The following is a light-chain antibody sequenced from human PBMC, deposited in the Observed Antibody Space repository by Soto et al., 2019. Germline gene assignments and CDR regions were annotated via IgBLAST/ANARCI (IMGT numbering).Light chain of an antibody. J-gene: IGKJ1*01. CDR1: QSVSSNF. CDR2: DAS. CDR3: RQYGTSPPT. Sequence: EIVLTQSPGTLSLSPGERATLSCKASQSVSSNFLAWYQRKPGQALRHLIYDASYRATDIPYRFSGSGAGIHFTLTFARLEPEDFAVYYCRQYGTSPPTFGQGSKVE. V-gene: IGKV3-20*01.